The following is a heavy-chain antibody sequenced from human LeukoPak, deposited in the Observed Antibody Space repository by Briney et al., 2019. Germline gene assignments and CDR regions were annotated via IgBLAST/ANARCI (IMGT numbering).Heavy chain of an antibody. CDR1: GYTFTSYG. J-gene: IGHJ4*02. D-gene: IGHD4-17*01. V-gene: IGHV1-18*01. CDR2: ISAYNGNT. CDR3: ATDRGDYGDYSLYY. Sequence: ASVKVSCKASGYTFTSYGISWVRQAPGQGLEWMGWISAYNGNTDYAQKFQGRVTMTEDTSTDTAYMGLSSLRSEDTAVYYCATDRGDYGDYSLYYWGQGTLVTVSS.